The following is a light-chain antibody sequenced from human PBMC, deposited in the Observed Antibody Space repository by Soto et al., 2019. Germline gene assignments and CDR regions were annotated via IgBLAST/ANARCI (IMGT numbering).Light chain of an antibody. CDR1: QSISSW. CDR2: DAS. Sequence: DIQMTQSPSTLSASVGDRVTITCRTSQSISSWLAWYQQKPGKAPKLLIYDASSLESGVPSRFSGSGSGTEFTLTISSLQPDDFATYYCQQYNSFTWTFGQGTK. J-gene: IGKJ1*01. CDR3: QQYNSFTWT. V-gene: IGKV1-5*01.